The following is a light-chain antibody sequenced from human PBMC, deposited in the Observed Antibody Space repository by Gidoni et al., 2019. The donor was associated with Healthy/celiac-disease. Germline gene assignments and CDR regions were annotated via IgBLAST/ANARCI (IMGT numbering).Light chain of an antibody. CDR1: QSITSW. CDR2: DAS. V-gene: IGKV1-5*01. J-gene: IGKJ4*01. CDR3: QQYNSYSVT. Sequence: DIQMTQSPSTLSASVGDRVIITCRASQSITSWLAWYQQKPGKAPKLLIYDASSLESGVPLRFSGSGSGTEFTLTISSLQPDDFATYYCQQYNSYSVTFGGGTKVEIK.